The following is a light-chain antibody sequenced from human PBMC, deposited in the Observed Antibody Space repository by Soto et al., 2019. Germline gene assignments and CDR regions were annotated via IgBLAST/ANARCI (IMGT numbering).Light chain of an antibody. J-gene: IGKJ1*01. V-gene: IGKV3-20*01. CDR3: QHYGSPPPT. CDR1: QSVSSIY. Sequence: EIVLTQSPGTLSLSPGERATLSCRASQSVSSIYLAWYQQKPGLAPRLLIYGASSRATGIPDRFSGSGSGTDFTLTISRLEPEDFAVYYCQHYGSPPPTFGQGTKVEIK. CDR2: GAS.